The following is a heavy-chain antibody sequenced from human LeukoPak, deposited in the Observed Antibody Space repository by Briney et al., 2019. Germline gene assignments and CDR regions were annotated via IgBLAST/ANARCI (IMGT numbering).Heavy chain of an antibody. CDR3: AREGYDILTGLDY. Sequence: ASVKVSCKASGYTFTGYYMHWVRQAPGQGLEWMGWINPNSGGTNYAQKFQGWVTMTRDTSISTAYMELSRLRSDDTAVYYCAREGYDILTGLDYWGQGTLVTVSS. CDR2: INPNSGGT. CDR1: GYTFTGYY. D-gene: IGHD3-9*01. J-gene: IGHJ4*02. V-gene: IGHV1-2*04.